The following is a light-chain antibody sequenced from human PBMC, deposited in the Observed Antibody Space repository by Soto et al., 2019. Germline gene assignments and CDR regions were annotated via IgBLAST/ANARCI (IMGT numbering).Light chain of an antibody. CDR2: SNN. CDR3: AAWDDSLNGLYV. Sequence: QAVVTQPPSASGTPGQRVTISCSGSSSNIGSNNVNWYQQLPGTAPKLLIYSNNHRPSGVPDRFSGSKSGTSASLAISGLQSEDEADYYCAAWDDSLNGLYVFGTGTKVTVL. CDR1: SSNIGSNN. J-gene: IGLJ1*01. V-gene: IGLV1-44*01.